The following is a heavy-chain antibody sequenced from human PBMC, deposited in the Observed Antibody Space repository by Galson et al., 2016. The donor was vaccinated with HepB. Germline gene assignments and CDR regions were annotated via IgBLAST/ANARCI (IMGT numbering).Heavy chain of an antibody. J-gene: IGHJ4*02. V-gene: IGHV3-33*06. Sequence: SLRLSCAASQFSFSTYGMHWVRQAPGKGLEWVALIWSDGSNKYYADSVKGRFTISRDNSKNTLYLQMNSVGVEDTAVYFCAKSGFFGELDKWGQGTGVVVSS. CDR1: QFSFSTYG. CDR3: AKSGFFGELDK. CDR2: IWSDGSNK. D-gene: IGHD3-10*01.